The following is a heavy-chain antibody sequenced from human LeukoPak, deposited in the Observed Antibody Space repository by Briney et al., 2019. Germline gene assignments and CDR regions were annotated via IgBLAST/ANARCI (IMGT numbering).Heavy chain of an antibody. CDR2: IYHSGST. CDR1: GGSISSGGYS. V-gene: IGHV4-30-2*01. D-gene: IGHD3-9*01. Sequence: SQTLSLTCAVSGGSISSGGYSWSWIRQPPGKGLEWIGYIYHSGSTYYNPSLKSRVTISVDRSKNQFSLKLSSATAADTAVYYCARGYFDWLLYYDYWGQGTLVTVSS. J-gene: IGHJ4*02. CDR3: ARGYFDWLLYYDY.